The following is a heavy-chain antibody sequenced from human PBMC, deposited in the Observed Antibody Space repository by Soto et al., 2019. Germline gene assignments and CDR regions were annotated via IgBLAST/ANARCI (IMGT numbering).Heavy chain of an antibody. J-gene: IGHJ6*02. CDR1: GYTFTNFG. D-gene: IGHD6-13*01. CDR2: IIPIFGTA. CDR3: ARSQAAAGYYYYYYGMDV. Sequence: SVKVTCKASGYTFTNFGISWVRQAPGQGLEWMGGIIPIFGTANYAQKFQGRVTITADESTSTAYMELSSLRSEDTAVYYCARSQAAAGYYYYYYGMDVWGQGTTVTVSS. V-gene: IGHV1-69*13.